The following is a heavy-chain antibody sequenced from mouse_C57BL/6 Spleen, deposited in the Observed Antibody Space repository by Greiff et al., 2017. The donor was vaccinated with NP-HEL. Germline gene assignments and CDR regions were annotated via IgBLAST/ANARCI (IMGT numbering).Heavy chain of an antibody. CDR1: GYSITSGYD. Sequence: EVKLQESGPGMVKPSQSLSLTCTVTGYSITSGYDWHWIRHFPGNQLEWMGYISYSGSTNYNPSLKSRISITHDTSKNHFFLTLNSVTTEDTATYYCARDDGSSYYAMDYWGQGTSVTVSS. V-gene: IGHV3-1*01. CDR3: ARDDGSSYYAMDY. CDR2: ISYSGST. D-gene: IGHD1-1*01. J-gene: IGHJ4*01.